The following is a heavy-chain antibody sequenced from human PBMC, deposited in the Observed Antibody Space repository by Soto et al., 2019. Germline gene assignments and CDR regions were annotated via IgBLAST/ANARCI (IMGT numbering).Heavy chain of an antibody. CDR2: IYWDDDK. D-gene: IGHD5-12*01. CDR3: AHIDPEIVTVGGHGGFDY. J-gene: IGHJ4*02. Sequence: QITLKESGPTLVRPPQTLTLTCTFSGFSLTSGVGVGWIRQPPGKALEWLALIYWDDDKRYSPSLKNRLTIPKDTSKNQVVLTMTHVGPVDTATYFCAHIDPEIVTVGGHGGFDYWGQGTLVTVSS. V-gene: IGHV2-5*02. CDR1: GFSLTSGVG.